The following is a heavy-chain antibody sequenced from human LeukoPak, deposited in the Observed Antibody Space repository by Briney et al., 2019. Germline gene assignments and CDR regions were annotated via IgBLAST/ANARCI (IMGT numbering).Heavy chain of an antibody. Sequence: SETLSLTCAVYGGSFSVYYWSWIRQPPGKGLEWIGEINHSGSTNYNPSLKSRVTISVDTSKNQFSLKLSSVTAADTAVYYCARAPGYDILTGYATSDGMDVWGQGTTVTVSS. CDR3: ARAPGYDILTGYATSDGMDV. D-gene: IGHD3-9*01. V-gene: IGHV4-34*01. J-gene: IGHJ6*02. CDR1: GGSFSVYY. CDR2: INHSGST.